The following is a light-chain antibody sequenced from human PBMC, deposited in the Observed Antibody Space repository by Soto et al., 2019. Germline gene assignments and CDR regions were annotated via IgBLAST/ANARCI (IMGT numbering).Light chain of an antibody. CDR1: TSNIGSNP. CDR3: AAWDDSLNGYVV. V-gene: IGLV1-44*01. J-gene: IGLJ2*01. Sequence: QSVLTQPPSASGTPGQRVTISCSGSTSNIGSNPVNWYQQLPGTAPKLLIYRSNQRPSGVPDRFSGSKSGTSGSLAISGLQSEDEADYYCAAWDDSLNGYVVFGGGTKLTVL. CDR2: RSN.